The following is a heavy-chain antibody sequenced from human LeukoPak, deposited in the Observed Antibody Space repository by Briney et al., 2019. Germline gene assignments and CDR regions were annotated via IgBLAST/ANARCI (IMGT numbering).Heavy chain of an antibody. J-gene: IGHJ4*02. CDR1: GDSISSYY. CDR3: ARVRGSLDYFDY. D-gene: IGHD1-1*01. V-gene: IGHV4-59*01. Sequence: SETLSLTCTVSGDSISSYYWSWIRQPPGKGLEWIGYIYYSGSINYNPSLKSRVTISVDTSKNQFSLKLSSVTAADTAVYYCARVRGSLDYFDYWGQGTLVTVSS. CDR2: IYYSGSI.